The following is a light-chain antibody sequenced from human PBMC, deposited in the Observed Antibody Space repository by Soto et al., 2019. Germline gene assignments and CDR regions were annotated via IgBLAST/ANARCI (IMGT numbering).Light chain of an antibody. Sequence: DVQMTQSPSSLSPSVGDRVTITCRASQSFNTWLAWYQQKPGKAPKLLIYKTFILESGVPSRFSGSVSGTEFTLTISSLQPEDSATYYCQQYNSYPYTFGQGTKLEIK. CDR1: QSFNTW. CDR3: QQYNSYPYT. J-gene: IGKJ2*01. CDR2: KTF. V-gene: IGKV1-5*03.